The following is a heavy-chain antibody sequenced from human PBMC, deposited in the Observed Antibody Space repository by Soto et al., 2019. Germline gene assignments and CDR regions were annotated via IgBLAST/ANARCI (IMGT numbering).Heavy chain of an antibody. Sequence: ASVKVSCKASGYTFTDYYMHWVRRAPGQGLEWMGWINDNSGATRYSQRFQGRVTLTRDTSISTAYMELSSLRSDDTAVYYCARDSAAAAGLSFDSWGQGTLVTSPQ. CDR1: GYTFTDYY. D-gene: IGHD6-13*01. J-gene: IGHJ4*02. CDR3: ARDSAAAAGLSFDS. CDR2: INDNSGAT. V-gene: IGHV1-2*02.